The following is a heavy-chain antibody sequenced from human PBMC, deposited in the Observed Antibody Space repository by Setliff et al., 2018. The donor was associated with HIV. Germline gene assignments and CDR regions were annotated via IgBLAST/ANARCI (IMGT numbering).Heavy chain of an antibody. CDR1: GFTFSNYA. D-gene: IGHD2-2*01. J-gene: IGHJ6*03. CDR3: AKSGYCGSSTCRNYFYYMDV. CDR2: ISGSGIST. Sequence: LRLSCAASGFTFSNYAMSWVRQAPGKGLAWVSGISGSGISTYNADSVKGRFTISRDNSNNTLYLQMNSLRAEDTAVYYCAKSGYCGSSTCRNYFYYMDVWGKGTTVTVSS. V-gene: IGHV3-23*01.